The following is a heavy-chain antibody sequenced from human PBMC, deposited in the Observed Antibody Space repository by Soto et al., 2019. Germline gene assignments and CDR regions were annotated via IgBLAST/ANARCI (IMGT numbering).Heavy chain of an antibody. Sequence: QVQLVQSGAEVKKPGSSVQVSCKAYGGTFSIYTISWVRQAPGQGLEWMGGSANSAQKFPGRLTVTADEATSTVYLELSRLTSEDTAVYYGAREGTPDIACFDTWGQGTLVSVSS. V-gene: IGHV1-69*01. D-gene: IGHD2-15*01. CDR2: GSA. CDR3: AREGTPDIACFDT. J-gene: IGHJ5*02. CDR1: GGTFSIYT.